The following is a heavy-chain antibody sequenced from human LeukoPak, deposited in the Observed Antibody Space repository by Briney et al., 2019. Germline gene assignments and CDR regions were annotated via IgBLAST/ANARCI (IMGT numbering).Heavy chain of an antibody. CDR1: GYTFSGYY. D-gene: IGHD3-16*01. Sequence: ASVKVSCKASGYTFSGYYMHWVRQAPGQGLEWMGWINPNSGDTNYAQKFQDRVTMTRDTSITTAYIELSRLRSDDTAVYYCVRPRGGHSPFDYWGQGSQVTVSS. J-gene: IGHJ4*02. CDR3: VRPRGGHSPFDY. V-gene: IGHV1-2*02. CDR2: INPNSGDT.